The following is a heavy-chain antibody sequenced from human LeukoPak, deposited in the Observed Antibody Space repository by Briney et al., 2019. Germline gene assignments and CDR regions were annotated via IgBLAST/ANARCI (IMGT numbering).Heavy chain of an antibody. CDR3: ACIAAADPFDY. V-gene: IGHV3-11*04. CDR2: ISSSGSTI. Sequence: GGSLRLSCAASGFTFSDYYMSWIRQAPGKGLEWVSYISSSGSTIYYADSVKGRFTIPRDNAKNSLYLQMNSLRAEDTAVYYCACIAAADPFDYWGQGTLVTVSS. D-gene: IGHD6-13*01. CDR1: GFTFSDYY. J-gene: IGHJ4*02.